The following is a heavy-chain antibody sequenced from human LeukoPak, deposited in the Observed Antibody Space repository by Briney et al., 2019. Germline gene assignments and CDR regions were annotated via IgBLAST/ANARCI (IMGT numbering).Heavy chain of an antibody. CDR1: GFTFSDYY. J-gene: IGHJ4*02. D-gene: IGHD3-10*01. Sequence: GGSLRLSCAGSGFTFSDYYRSWIRQAPGKGLEWISYISSSGSTIYYADSAKGRFTISRDNAKNSLYLQMNNLRAEDTAVYYCARKPGAVDYWGQGTLVTVSS. CDR2: ISSSGSTI. V-gene: IGHV3-11*04. CDR3: ARKPGAVDY.